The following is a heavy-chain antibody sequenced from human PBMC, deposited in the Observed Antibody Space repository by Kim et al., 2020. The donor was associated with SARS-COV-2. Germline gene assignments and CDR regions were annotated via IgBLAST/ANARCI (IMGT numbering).Heavy chain of an antibody. Sequence: GGSLRLSCAASGFTFSSYGMHWVRQAPGKGLEWVAVISYDGSNKYYADSVKGRFTISRDNSKNTLYLQMNSLRAEDTAVYYCARAPTRRKHWQYYYYYGMDVWGQGTTVTVSS. V-gene: IGHV3-33*05. D-gene: IGHD1-1*01. CDR2: ISYDGSNK. CDR1: GFTFSSYG. J-gene: IGHJ6*02. CDR3: ARAPTRRKHWQYYYYYGMDV.